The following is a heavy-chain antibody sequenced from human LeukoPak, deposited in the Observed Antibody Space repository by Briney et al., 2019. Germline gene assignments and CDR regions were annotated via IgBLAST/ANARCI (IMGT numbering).Heavy chain of an antibody. CDR2: IYYSGST. CDR3: ARVKPLLRGYSYGWRGYFDY. D-gene: IGHD5-18*01. CDR1: SGSISSYY. Sequence: SETLSLTCTVSSGSISSYYWSWIRQPPGKGLEWIGYIYYSGSTNYNPSLKSRVTISVDTSKNQFSLKLSSVTAADTAVYYCARVKPLLRGYSYGWRGYFDYWGQGTLVTVSS. J-gene: IGHJ4*02. V-gene: IGHV4-59*01.